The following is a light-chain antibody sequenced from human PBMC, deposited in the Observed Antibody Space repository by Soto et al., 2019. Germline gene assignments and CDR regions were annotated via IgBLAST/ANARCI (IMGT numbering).Light chain of an antibody. Sequence: EIVWAQSPGTMYLSPGDRATLSCRASQSFNSRYLAWFQQRPGQAPRLLIYATSSRAADIPDRFSGSGSETDFPLTINRLEPEDFAVDYCQQYGSAPWTFGQGTKVEIK. CDR2: ATS. J-gene: IGKJ1*01. CDR3: QQYGSAPWT. CDR1: QSFNSRY. V-gene: IGKV3-20*01.